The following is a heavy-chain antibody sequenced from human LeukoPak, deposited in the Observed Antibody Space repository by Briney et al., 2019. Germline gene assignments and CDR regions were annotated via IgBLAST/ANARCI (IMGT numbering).Heavy chain of an antibody. CDR1: GYTFPRYY. D-gene: IGHD6-13*01. V-gene: IGHV1-2*02. Sequence: GASVKVSCQASGYTFPRYYMHWVRQAAGQGVEGMGWINPNRGGTNYAQKFRGRVTMTRDTSISTAYMDLSRLRSDDTAVYYCAREMEYSSSWYLGWFDPWGQGTLVTVSS. CDR2: INPNRGGT. J-gene: IGHJ5*02. CDR3: AREMEYSSSWYLGWFDP.